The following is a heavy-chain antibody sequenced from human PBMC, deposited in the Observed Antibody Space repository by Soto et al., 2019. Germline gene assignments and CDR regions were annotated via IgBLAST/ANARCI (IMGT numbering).Heavy chain of an antibody. D-gene: IGHD3-22*01. Sequence: LSLTCTVSGGSITNFHWSWIRQPPGKGLEWIGYVYFSGSTKYNPSFKSRVTMSIDTSKNEFSLRLISVTAADSAAYFCAAYDSEGYFDYWGQGALVTVSS. V-gene: IGHV4-59*01. J-gene: IGHJ4*02. CDR2: VYFSGST. CDR3: AAYDSEGYFDY. CDR1: GGSITNFH.